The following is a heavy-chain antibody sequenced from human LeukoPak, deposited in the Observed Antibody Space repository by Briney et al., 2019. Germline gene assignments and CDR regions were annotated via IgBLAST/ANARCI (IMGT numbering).Heavy chain of an antibody. CDR3: ARVRDTKDYYGMDV. CDR1: GGSISSGDYY. V-gene: IGHV4-30-4*01. D-gene: IGHD2-8*01. Sequence: SETLSLTCTVSGGSISSGDYYWSWIRQPPGKGLEWIGYIYYSGSTYYNPSLKSRVTISVDTSKNQFSLKLSSVTAADTAVYYCARVRDTKDYYGMDVWGQGTTVTVSS. CDR2: IYYSGST. J-gene: IGHJ6*02.